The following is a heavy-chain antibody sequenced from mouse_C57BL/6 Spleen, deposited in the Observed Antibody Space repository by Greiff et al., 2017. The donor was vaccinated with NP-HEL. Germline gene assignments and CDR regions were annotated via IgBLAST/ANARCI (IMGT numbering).Heavy chain of an antibody. CDR1: GFTFTDYY. Sequence: EVMLVESGGGLVQPGGSLSLSCAASGFTFTDYYMSWVRQPPGKALEWLGFIRNKANGYTTEYSASVKGRFTIARDNSQSILYLQMNALRAEDSATYYCARYKVASYYFDDWGQGTTLTVSS. J-gene: IGHJ2*01. CDR2: IRNKANGYTT. CDR3: ARYKVASYYFDD. D-gene: IGHD1-1*02. V-gene: IGHV7-3*01.